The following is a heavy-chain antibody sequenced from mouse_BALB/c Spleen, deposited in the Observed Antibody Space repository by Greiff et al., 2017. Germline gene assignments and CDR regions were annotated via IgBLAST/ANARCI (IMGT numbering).Heavy chain of an antibody. CDR2: IDPETGGT. Sequence: QVQLQQSGAELVRPGASVTLSCKASGYTFTDYEMHWVKQTPVHGLEWIGAIDPETGGTAYNQKFKGKATLTVDKSSSTAYMELRSLTSEDTAVYYCAKAPYYGNYGYAMDYWGQGTSVTVSS. CDR3: AKAPYYGNYGYAMDY. J-gene: IGHJ4*01. D-gene: IGHD2-10*01. CDR1: GYTFTDYE. V-gene: IGHV1-15*01.